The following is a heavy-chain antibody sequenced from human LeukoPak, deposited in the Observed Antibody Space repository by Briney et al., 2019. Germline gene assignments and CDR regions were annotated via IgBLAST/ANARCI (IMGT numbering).Heavy chain of an antibody. D-gene: IGHD3-22*01. J-gene: IGHJ4*02. Sequence: GGSLRLSCAASGFTFSSYAMSWVRQAPGKGLEWVSGISWNSGSIGYADSVKGRFTISRDNAKNSLYLQMNSLRAEDTALYYCAKDKGPYYYDYFDYWGQGTLVTVSS. CDR3: AKDKGPYYYDYFDY. CDR2: ISWNSGSI. V-gene: IGHV3-9*01. CDR1: GFTFSSYA.